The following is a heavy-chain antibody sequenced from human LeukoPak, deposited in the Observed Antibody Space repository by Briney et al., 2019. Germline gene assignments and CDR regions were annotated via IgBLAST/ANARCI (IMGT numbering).Heavy chain of an antibody. D-gene: IGHD3-22*01. Sequence: GGSLRLSCAGSGFILTDYYMSWVRQTPEKGLEWVANLNQDGSEKYYVDSVKGRFTISRDNAKKSLYLQMNSLRVEDTAVYYCARDGDTSGYSDWGQGTPVTVSS. J-gene: IGHJ4*02. V-gene: IGHV3-7*01. CDR2: LNQDGSEK. CDR3: ARDGDTSGYSD. CDR1: GFILTDYY.